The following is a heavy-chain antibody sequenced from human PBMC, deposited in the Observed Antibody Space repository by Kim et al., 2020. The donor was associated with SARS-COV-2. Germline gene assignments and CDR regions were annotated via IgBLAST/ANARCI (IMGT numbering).Heavy chain of an antibody. J-gene: IGHJ4*02. D-gene: IGHD3-16*01. CDR3: ARDPGWGPHRIFDY. Sequence: SETLSLTCTVSGGSISSGGYYWSWIRQHPGKGLEWIGYIYYSGSTYYNPSLKSRVTISVDTSKNQFSLKLSSVTAADTAVYYCARDPGWGPHRIFDYWGQGTLVTVSS. V-gene: IGHV4-31*03. CDR1: GGSISSGGYY. CDR2: IYYSGST.